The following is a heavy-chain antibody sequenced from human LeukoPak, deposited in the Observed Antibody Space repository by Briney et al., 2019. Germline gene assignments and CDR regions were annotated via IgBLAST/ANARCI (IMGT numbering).Heavy chain of an antibody. Sequence: SVKVSCKASGYTFTSYGISWVRQAPGQGLEWMGGIIPIFGTANYAQKFQGRVTITTDESTSTAYMELSSLRSEDTAVYYCATQETGTTLLEFDYWGQGTLVTVSS. CDR3: ATQETGTTLLEFDY. CDR2: IIPIFGTA. D-gene: IGHD1-7*01. V-gene: IGHV1-69*05. CDR1: GYTFTSYG. J-gene: IGHJ4*02.